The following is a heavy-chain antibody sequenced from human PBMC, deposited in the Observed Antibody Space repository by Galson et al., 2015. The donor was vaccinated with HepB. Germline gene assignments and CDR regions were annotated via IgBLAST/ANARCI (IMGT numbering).Heavy chain of an antibody. V-gene: IGHV3-23*01. CDR2: ISSGGGNT. CDR3: ARDSGSPDY. Sequence: SLRLSCAASAFTFSSFAMHWVRQAPGKGLEWVSSISSGGGNTYYTDSVKGRFTISRDNSKNTLYLQMNSLRAEDTALYYCARDSGSPDYWGQGTLVTVSS. D-gene: IGHD3-10*01. J-gene: IGHJ4*02. CDR1: AFTFSSFA.